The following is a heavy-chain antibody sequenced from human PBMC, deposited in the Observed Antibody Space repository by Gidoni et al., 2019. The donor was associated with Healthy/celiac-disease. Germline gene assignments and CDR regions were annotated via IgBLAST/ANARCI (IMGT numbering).Heavy chain of an antibody. D-gene: IGHD4-17*01. CDR2: IIPIFGTA. J-gene: IGHJ5*02. CDR1: GGTFSSSA. Sequence: QVQLVQSGAEVKKPGSSVKVSCKASGGTFSSSAISWVRQAPGQGLEWMGGIIPIFGTANYAQKFQGRVTITADESTSTAYMELSSLRSEDTAVYYCARDNPASDDYGVLEMGVNWFDPWGQGTLVTVSS. V-gene: IGHV1-69*01. CDR3: ARDNPASDDYGVLEMGVNWFDP.